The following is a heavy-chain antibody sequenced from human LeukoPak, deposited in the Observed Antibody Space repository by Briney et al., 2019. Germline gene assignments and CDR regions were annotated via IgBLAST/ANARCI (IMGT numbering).Heavy chain of an antibody. D-gene: IGHD5-12*01. V-gene: IGHV4-61*01. CDR3: ARVYGSGYDFRGAFDI. Sequence: PSETLSLTCTVSGGSISTSSYYWTWIRQPPGKGLEYIGYIYYSGSTNSNPSLKSRVTISVDTSKNQFSLKLSSVTAADTAVYYCARVYGSGYDFRGAFDIWGQGTMVTVSS. J-gene: IGHJ3*02. CDR2: IYYSGST. CDR1: GGSISTSSYY.